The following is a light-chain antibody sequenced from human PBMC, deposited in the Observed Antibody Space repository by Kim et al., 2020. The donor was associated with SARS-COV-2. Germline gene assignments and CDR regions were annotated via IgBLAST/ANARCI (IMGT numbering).Light chain of an antibody. CDR3: QVWDSSTATV. V-gene: IGLV3-9*01. CDR2: RDS. CDR1: TMGSKN. Sequence: ALGQTARITCGGNTMGSKNVHWYQQKPGQAPVLVIYRDSNRPSGIPERFSGSNSGNTATLTISRAQAGDEADYYCQVWDSSTATVFGGGTQLTVL. J-gene: IGLJ7*01.